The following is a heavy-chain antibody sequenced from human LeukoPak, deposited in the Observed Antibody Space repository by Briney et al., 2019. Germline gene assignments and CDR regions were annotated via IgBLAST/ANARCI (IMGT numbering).Heavy chain of an antibody. CDR2: MNPNSGNT. V-gene: IGHV1-8*01. D-gene: IGHD3-3*01. CDR3: ARAGGDLWSGYFSFFADY. Sequence: ASVKVSCKASGYTFTSYDINWVRQATGQGLEWMGWMNPNSGNTGYAQKFQGRVTMTRNTSISTAYMELSSLRSDDTAVYYCARAGGDLWSGYFSFFADYWGQGTLVTVSS. J-gene: IGHJ4*02. CDR1: GYTFTSYD.